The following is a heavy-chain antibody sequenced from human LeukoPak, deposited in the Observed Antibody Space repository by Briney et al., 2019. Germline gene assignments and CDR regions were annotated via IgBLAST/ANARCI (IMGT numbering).Heavy chain of an antibody. Sequence: GGSLRLSCAASGFTFSSYAMSWVRQAPGKGLEWVSAISGSGGSTYYADSVKGRFTIFRDNSKNTLYLQMNSPRAEDTAVYYCAKGGPTYYYDSSGYYHIDYWGQGTLVTVSS. CDR1: GFTFSSYA. J-gene: IGHJ4*02. D-gene: IGHD3-22*01. CDR2: ISGSGGST. CDR3: AKGGPTYYYDSSGYYHIDY. V-gene: IGHV3-23*01.